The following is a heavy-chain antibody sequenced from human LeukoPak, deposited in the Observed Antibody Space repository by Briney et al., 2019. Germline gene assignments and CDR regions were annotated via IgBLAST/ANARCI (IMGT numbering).Heavy chain of an antibody. D-gene: IGHD3-3*01. CDR1: GGSISSGGYY. CDR3: ARAPRPIFGVVITPPHFDY. CDR2: IYHSGST. J-gene: IGHJ4*02. Sequence: PSETLSLTCTVSGGSISSGGYYWSWIRQPPGKGLEWIGYIYHSGSTYYNPSLKSRVTISVDRSKNQFSLKLSSVTAADTAVYYCARAPRPIFGVVITPPHFDYWGQGTLVTVSS. V-gene: IGHV4-30-2*01.